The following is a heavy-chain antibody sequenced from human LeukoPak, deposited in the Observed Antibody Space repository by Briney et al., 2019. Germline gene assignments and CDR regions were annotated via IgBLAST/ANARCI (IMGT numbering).Heavy chain of an antibody. CDR2: IYYSGST. J-gene: IGHJ5*02. Sequence: SETLSLTCTVSGGSISSSSYYWGWIRQPPGKGLEWIGSIYYSGSTYYNPSLKSRVTISVDTSKNQFSLKLSSVTAADTAVYYCAREFLTGFDPWGQGTLVTVSS. V-gene: IGHV4-39*07. CDR3: AREFLTGFDP. D-gene: IGHD2/OR15-2a*01. CDR1: GGSISSSSYY.